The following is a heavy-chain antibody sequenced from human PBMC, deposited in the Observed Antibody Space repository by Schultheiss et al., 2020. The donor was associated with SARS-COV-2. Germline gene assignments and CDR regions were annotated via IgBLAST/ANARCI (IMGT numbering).Heavy chain of an antibody. CDR2: ISDYNGNT. Sequence: ASVKVSCKPSGYTFTSYAISWVRQAPGQGLEWVGWISDYNGNTTYAHKFQGRVTVTTDTSTSTAYLELRSLRSDDTAMYYCARGPRRIQLWLFVSNWFDPWGQGTLVTVSS. CDR3: ARGPRRIQLWLFVSNWFDP. CDR1: GYTFTSYA. D-gene: IGHD5-18*01. J-gene: IGHJ5*02. V-gene: IGHV1-18*01.